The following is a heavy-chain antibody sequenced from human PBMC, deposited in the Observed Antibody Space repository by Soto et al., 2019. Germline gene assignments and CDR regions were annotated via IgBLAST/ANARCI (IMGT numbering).Heavy chain of an antibody. CDR1: GFTFSSYA. Sequence: GGSLRLSCAASGFTFSSYAMRWVRQAPGKGLEWVSAISGSGGSTYYADSVKGRFTISRDNSKNTLYLQMNSLRAEDTAVYYCAKGRIAVARNTYYFDYWGQGTLVTVSS. V-gene: IGHV3-23*01. D-gene: IGHD6-19*01. CDR2: ISGSGGST. J-gene: IGHJ4*02. CDR3: AKGRIAVARNTYYFDY.